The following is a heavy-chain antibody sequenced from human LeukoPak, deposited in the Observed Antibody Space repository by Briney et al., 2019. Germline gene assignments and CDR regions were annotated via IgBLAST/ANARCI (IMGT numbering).Heavy chain of an antibody. D-gene: IGHD1-26*01. J-gene: IGHJ5*02. CDR2: ISSSSSTI. CDR1: GFTFSSYS. CDR3: AREEELMNLFDP. Sequence: AGGSLRLSCAASGFTFSSYSMIWVRQAPGKGLEWVAYISSSSSTIYYADPVKGRFIISRDNAKHSLYLQMYSLRADDTAVYYWAREEELMNLFDPWGQGTLVTVSS. V-gene: IGHV3-48*01.